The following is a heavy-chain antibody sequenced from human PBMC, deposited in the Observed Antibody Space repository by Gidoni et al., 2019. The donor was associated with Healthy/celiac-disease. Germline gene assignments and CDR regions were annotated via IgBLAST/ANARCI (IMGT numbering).Heavy chain of an antibody. CDR2: INPSGGST. V-gene: IGHV1-46*01. CDR3: AREGYIAEPRGGSRYNWFDP. Sequence: QVQLVQSGAEVKKPGASVKVSCKASGYTFTSYYMHWVRQAPGQGLEWMGIINPSGGSTSYAQKFQGRVTMTRDTSTSTVYMELSSLRSEDTAVYYCAREGYIAEPRGGSRYNWFDPWGQGTLVTVSS. CDR1: GYTFTSYY. D-gene: IGHD6-13*01. J-gene: IGHJ5*02.